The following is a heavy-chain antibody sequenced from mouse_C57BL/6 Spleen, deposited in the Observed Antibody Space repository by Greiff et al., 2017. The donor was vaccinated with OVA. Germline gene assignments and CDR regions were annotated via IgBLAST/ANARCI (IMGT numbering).Heavy chain of an antibody. CDR2: ISYDGSN. CDR1: GYSITSGYY. D-gene: IGHD1-1*01. J-gene: IGHJ1*03. CDR3: ARDRGTTVVAPGYFDV. V-gene: IGHV3-6*01. Sequence: EVKLQESGPGLVKPSQSLSLTCSVTGYSITSGYYWNWIRQFPGNKLEWMGYISYDGSNNYNPSLKNRISITRDTSKNQFFLKLNSVTTEDTATYYCARDRGTTVVAPGYFDVWGTGTTVTVSS.